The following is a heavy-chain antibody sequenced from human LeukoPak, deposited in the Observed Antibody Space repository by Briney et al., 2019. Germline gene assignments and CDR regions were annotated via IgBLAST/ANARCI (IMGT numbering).Heavy chain of an antibody. V-gene: IGHV4-4*02. D-gene: IGHD1-1*01. CDR3: ARGYRGDAFDI. Sequence: SETLSLTCAVSGGSISSSNWWSWVRQPPGKGLEWIGEIYHSGSTYYNPSLKSRVTISVDTSKNQFSLKLSSVTAADTAVYYCARGYRGDAFDIWGQGTMVTVSS. J-gene: IGHJ3*02. CDR2: IYHSGST. CDR1: GGSISSSNW.